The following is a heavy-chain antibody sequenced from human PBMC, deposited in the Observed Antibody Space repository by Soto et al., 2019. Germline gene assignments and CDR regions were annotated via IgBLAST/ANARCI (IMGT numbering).Heavy chain of an antibody. CDR1: GGSISSYY. Sequence: SETLSLTCTVSGGSISSYYWSWIRQPPGKGLEWIGYIYYSGSTNYNPSLKSRVTISVDTSKNQFSLKLSSVTAADTAVYYCASPKLGAVAFDYWGQGTLVTVSS. J-gene: IGHJ4*02. CDR3: ASPKLGAVAFDY. CDR2: IYYSGST. D-gene: IGHD6-19*01. V-gene: IGHV4-59*08.